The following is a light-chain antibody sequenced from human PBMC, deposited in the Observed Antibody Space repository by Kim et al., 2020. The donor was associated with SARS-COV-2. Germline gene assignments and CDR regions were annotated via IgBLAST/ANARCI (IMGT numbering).Light chain of an antibody. CDR3: CSYAGSYTYV. V-gene: IGLV2-11*01. J-gene: IGLJ1*01. CDR1: SSDVGGYNY. Sequence: GQAGTVSGTGTSSDVGGYNYVSWYQQRAGKATKLIIYDVSKRPSGVPDRFSGSKSGNTASLTISGLQAEDEADYYCCSYAGSYTYVFGTGTKVTVL. CDR2: DVS.